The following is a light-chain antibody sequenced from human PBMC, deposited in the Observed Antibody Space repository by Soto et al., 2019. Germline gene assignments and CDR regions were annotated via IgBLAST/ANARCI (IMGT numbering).Light chain of an antibody. Sequence: EIVLTQSPGTLSLSPGERATFSCRASQSVTSRFLAWYQQKPGQAPRLLIHGASSRATGIPDRFSGSGSGTDFTLTISRLEPEDFAVYYCHYYDDSPPFPFGHGTKLDIK. CDR1: QSVTSRF. J-gene: IGKJ3*01. V-gene: IGKV3-20*01. CDR2: GAS. CDR3: HYYDDSPPFP.